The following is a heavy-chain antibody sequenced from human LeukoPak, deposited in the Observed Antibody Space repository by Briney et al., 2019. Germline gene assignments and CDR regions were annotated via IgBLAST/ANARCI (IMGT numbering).Heavy chain of an antibody. J-gene: IGHJ4*02. CDR3: ARGYSRSSGVFDY. D-gene: IGHD4-11*01. CDR2: IWYDGSNK. V-gene: IGHV3-33*01. CDR1: GFTFRRYG. Sequence: PGRSLRLSCAVSGFTFRRYGMHWVRQAPGKGLEWVAVIWYDGSNKYYADSVKGRFTISRDDSKNTLYLQMNSLTAEDTAVYYCARGYSRSSGVFDYWGQGTLVTVSS.